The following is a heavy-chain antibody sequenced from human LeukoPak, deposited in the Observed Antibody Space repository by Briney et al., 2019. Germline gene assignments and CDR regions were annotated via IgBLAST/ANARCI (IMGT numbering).Heavy chain of an antibody. CDR3: ARDYQPYNWNDGAFDI. V-gene: IGHV3-21*01. D-gene: IGHD1-20*01. J-gene: IGHJ3*02. CDR2: ISSRSSYI. CDR1: GFTFSTYT. Sequence: GGSLRLSCAASGFTFSTYTMDWVRQAPGKGLEWVSSISSRSSYIYYADSVKGRFTISRDNAKNSLYLQMNSLRAEDTAVYYCARDYQPYNWNDGAFDIWGQGTMVTVSS.